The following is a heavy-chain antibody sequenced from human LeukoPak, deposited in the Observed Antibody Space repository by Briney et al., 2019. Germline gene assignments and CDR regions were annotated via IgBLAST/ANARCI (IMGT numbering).Heavy chain of an antibody. CDR1: GFTVSSNY. V-gene: IGHV3-53*01. D-gene: IGHD5-24*01. J-gene: IGHJ6*02. Sequence: PGGSLRLSCAASGFTVSSNYMSWVRQAPGKGLEGVSVIYSGGSTYYADSVKGRFTISRDNSKNTLYLQMNSLRAEDTAGYYCARAQDGYNEEYYYGMDVWGQGTTVTVSS. CDR3: ARAQDGYNEEYYYGMDV. CDR2: IYSGGST.